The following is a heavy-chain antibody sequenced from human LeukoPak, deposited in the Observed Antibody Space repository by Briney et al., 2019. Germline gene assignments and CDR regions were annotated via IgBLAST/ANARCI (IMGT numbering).Heavy chain of an antibody. V-gene: IGHV3-7*03. CDR1: GFTFSSYW. D-gene: IGHD2-15*01. CDR2: IKQDGSEK. J-gene: IGHJ6*04. Sequence: GGSLRLSCAASGFTFSSYWMSWVRQAPGKGLEWVANIKQDGSEKYYVDSVKGRFTISRDNAKNSLYLQMNSLRAEDTAVYYCARALVVLAAPAGNYYYGMDVWGKGTTVTVSS. CDR3: ARALVVLAAPAGNYYYGMDV.